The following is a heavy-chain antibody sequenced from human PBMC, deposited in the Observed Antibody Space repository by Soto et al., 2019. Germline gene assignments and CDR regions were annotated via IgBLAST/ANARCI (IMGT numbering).Heavy chain of an antibody. J-gene: IGHJ6*02. CDR3: ARDDFRGSSWYRGTYYYYGIDV. CDR2: ISYDGSNK. CDR1: GFTFSSDG. D-gene: IGHD6-13*01. Sequence: GGSLRLSCAASGFTFSSDGMHWVRQAPGKGLEWVAVISYDGSNKYYADSVKGRFTISRDNSKNTLYLQMNSLRAEDTAVYYCARDDFRGSSWYRGTYYYYGIDVWGQGTTVTVSS. V-gene: IGHV3-30*03.